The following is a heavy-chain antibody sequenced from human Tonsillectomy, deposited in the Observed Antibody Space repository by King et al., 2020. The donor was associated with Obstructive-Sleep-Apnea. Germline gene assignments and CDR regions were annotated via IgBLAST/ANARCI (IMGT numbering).Heavy chain of an antibody. V-gene: IGHV3-23*04. J-gene: IGHJ4*02. CDR1: GFTFSVYA. CDR3: AKDVSSWYSDYPFDY. CDR2: ISGKGGDST. Sequence: VQLVESGGGFVQTGGSLRLSCAASGFTFSVYAMNWVRQAPGKGLEWVSSISGKGGDSTYYTDSVKGRFTISRANSKNTLYLQMNSLRAEDTAGYYCAKDVSSWYSDYPFDYWGQGTLVTVSS. D-gene: IGHD6-13*01.